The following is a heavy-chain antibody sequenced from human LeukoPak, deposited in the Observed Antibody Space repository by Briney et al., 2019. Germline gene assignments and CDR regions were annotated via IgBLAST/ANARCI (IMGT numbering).Heavy chain of an antibody. Sequence: GGSLRLSCAASGFTFSSYSMNWVRQAPGKGLEWVSSISSSSTYIYYADSVKGRFTISRDNAKNSLYLQMNSLRAEDTAVYYCARFITGPYYFDYWGQGTLVTVSS. CDR1: GFTFSSYS. CDR2: ISSSSTYI. V-gene: IGHV3-21*01. CDR3: ARFITGPYYFDY. D-gene: IGHD3-22*01. J-gene: IGHJ4*02.